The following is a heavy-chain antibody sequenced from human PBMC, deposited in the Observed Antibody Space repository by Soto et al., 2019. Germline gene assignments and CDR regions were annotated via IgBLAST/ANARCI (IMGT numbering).Heavy chain of an antibody. Sequence: GGSLRLSCAASGFTFSDYYMSWIRQAPGKGLEWVSYISSSSSYTSYADSVKGRFTISRDNAKNSLYLQMNSLRAEDTAVYYCARPDHSSGYPIWFDPWGQGTLVTVSS. V-gene: IGHV3-11*06. CDR3: ARPDHSSGYPIWFDP. D-gene: IGHD3-22*01. CDR2: ISSSSSYT. J-gene: IGHJ5*02. CDR1: GFTFSDYY.